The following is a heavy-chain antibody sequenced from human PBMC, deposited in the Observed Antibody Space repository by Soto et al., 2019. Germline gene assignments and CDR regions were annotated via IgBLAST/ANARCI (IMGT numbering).Heavy chain of an antibody. J-gene: IGHJ4*02. CDR3: ARWSPSDYGDYVSDY. CDR2: IDPSDSYT. CDR1: GYSFTSYW. Sequence: EVQLVQSGAEVKKPGESLRISCKGSGYSFTSYWISWVRQMPGKGLEWMGRIDPSDSYTNYSPSFQGHVTISADKSIITDYLQWSSLKASDTAMYYCARWSPSDYGDYVSDYWGQGTLVTVSS. D-gene: IGHD4-17*01. V-gene: IGHV5-10-1*01.